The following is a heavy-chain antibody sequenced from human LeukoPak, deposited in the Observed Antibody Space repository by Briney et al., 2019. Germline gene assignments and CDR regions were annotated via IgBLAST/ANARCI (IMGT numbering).Heavy chain of an antibody. D-gene: IGHD2-2*02. J-gene: IGHJ4*02. Sequence: GGSLRLSCAASGFTFSSYGMHWVRQAPGKGLEWVAFIRYDGGNKYYADSVKGRFTISRDNSKNTLYLQMNSLRAEDTAVYYCAIPGVPAAISYYFDYWGQGTLVTVSS. CDR1: GFTFSSYG. CDR2: IRYDGGNK. V-gene: IGHV3-30*02. CDR3: AIPGVPAAISYYFDY.